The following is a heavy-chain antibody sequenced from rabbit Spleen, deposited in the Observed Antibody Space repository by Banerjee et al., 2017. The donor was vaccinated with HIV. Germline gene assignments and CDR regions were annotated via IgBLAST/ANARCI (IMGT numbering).Heavy chain of an antibody. J-gene: IGHJ2*01. CDR1: GFDFNNYG. CDR3: ARAGGNIGLVRGVFDP. V-gene: IGHV1S45*01. Sequence: QEQLVESGGGLVKPEGSLKLSCKASGFDFNNYGVSWVRQAPGKGLEWIACIYGGSSGSPSYAPGGKGRFAISKSPSTTVTLQMTSLTAGATAPYFWARAGGNIGLVRGVFDPWGRGPLDPVS. CDR2: IYGGSSGSP. D-gene: IGHD3-3*01.